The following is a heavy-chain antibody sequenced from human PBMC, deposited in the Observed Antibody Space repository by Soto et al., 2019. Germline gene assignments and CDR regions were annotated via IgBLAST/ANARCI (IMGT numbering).Heavy chain of an antibody. D-gene: IGHD2-2*02. CDR2: ISYDGRKK. CDR1: GFTFSSYA. Sequence: PGGSLRLSCAASGFTFSSYAMHWARQAPGKGLEWVAVISYDGRKKDYADSVKGRFTISRDNSXXXXXXXXXXXXXXXXAVYYXXXXXXSNDCYTNYYYYYAMDVWGHGTTVTVSS. J-gene: IGHJ6*02. V-gene: IGHV3-30*04. CDR3: XXXXXSNDCYTNYYYYYAMDV.